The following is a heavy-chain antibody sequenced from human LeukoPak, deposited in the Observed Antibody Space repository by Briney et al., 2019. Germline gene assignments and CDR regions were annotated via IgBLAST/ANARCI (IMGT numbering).Heavy chain of an antibody. V-gene: IGHV5-51*01. CDR3: ARGRGYCSSGSCYDFDY. CDR1: GYSFTNYW. Sequence: GGSLKISCTGSGYSFTNYWIAWVRQMPGKGLEWMGIIYPGDSETTYSPSFQGQVTISADKSITTTYLQWSSLKASDTAIYYCARGRGYCSSGSCYDFDYWGQGTLVTV. D-gene: IGHD2-2*01. J-gene: IGHJ4*02. CDR2: IYPGDSET.